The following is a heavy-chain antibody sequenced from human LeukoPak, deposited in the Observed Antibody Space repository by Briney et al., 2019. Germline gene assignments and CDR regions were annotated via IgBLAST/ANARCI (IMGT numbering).Heavy chain of an antibody. Sequence: PGGSLRLSRAASGFTHSRYLMSWVRQAPGKGLERVANIKQDGSEKYYVDSVKGRFTISRDNAKNSLDLQMNSLRAEDTAVYYCARDYVGVFDYWGQGTLVTDSS. CDR3: ARDYVGVFDY. V-gene: IGHV3-7*03. CDR2: IKQDGSEK. J-gene: IGHJ4*02. CDR1: GFTHSRYL. D-gene: IGHD1-26*01.